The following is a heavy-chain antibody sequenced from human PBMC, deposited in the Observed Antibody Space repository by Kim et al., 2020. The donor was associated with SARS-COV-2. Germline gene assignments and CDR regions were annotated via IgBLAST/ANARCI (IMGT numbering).Heavy chain of an antibody. V-gene: IGHV4-59*08. Sequence: SETLSLTCTVSGGAVSSYFWSWIRHFPGKGLEWIGFTHHSGDTNFNPSLNSRLSLSVDTPNNLVSLKLTSVTAADTAVYYCARHWDYGTSLDSFDMWGQGTVVTVSS. J-gene: IGHJ3*02. CDR3: ARHWDYGTSLDSFDM. CDR1: GGAVSSYF. CDR2: THHSGDT. D-gene: IGHD3-10*01.